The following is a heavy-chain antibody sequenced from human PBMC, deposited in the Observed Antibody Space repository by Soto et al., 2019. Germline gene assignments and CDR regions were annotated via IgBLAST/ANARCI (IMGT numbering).Heavy chain of an antibody. J-gene: IGHJ6*02. Sequence: SETLSLTCTVSGGSISSSSYYWGWIRQPPGKGLEWIGSIYYSGSTYYNPSRKSRVTISVDTSKNQFSLKLSSVTAADTAVYYCACIFSGGYGYGFYYYGMDVWGQGTTVTVSS. D-gene: IGHD5-18*01. CDR3: ACIFSGGYGYGFYYYGMDV. CDR1: GGSISSSSYY. CDR2: IYYSGST. V-gene: IGHV4-39*01.